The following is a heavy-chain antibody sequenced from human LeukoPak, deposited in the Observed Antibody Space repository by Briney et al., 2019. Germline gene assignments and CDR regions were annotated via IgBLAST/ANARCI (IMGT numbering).Heavy chain of an antibody. CDR3: ARGRKMGWELLYRWFDP. Sequence: PSETLSLTCTVSGGSISSSIYYWGWIRQPPGRGLEWIGSIYYSGSTYYNPSLKSRVTISVDTSKNQFSLKLSSVTAADTAVYYCARGRKMGWELLYRWFDPWGQGTLVTVSS. CDR2: IYYSGST. D-gene: IGHD1-26*01. J-gene: IGHJ5*02. CDR1: GGSISSSIYY. V-gene: IGHV4-39*01.